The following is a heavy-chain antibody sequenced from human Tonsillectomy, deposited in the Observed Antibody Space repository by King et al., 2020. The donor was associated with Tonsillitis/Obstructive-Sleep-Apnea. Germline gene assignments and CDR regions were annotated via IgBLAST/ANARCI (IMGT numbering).Heavy chain of an antibody. J-gene: IGHJ3*02. D-gene: IGHD5-24*01. CDR1: GFTFSSYA. CDR3: AKDSPVGMATADAFDI. CDR2: ISGSGGST. Sequence: VQLVESGGGLVQPGGSLRLSCAASGFTFSSYAMSWVRQAPGKGLEWVSAISGSGGSTYYADSVKGRFTIFRDNSKNTLYPQMNSLRAEDTAVYYCAKDSPVGMATADAFDIWGQGTMVTVSS. V-gene: IGHV3-23*04.